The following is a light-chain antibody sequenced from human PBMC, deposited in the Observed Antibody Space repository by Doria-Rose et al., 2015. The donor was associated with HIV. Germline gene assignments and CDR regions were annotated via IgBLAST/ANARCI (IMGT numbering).Light chain of an antibody. Sequence: EIVMTQSPGTLSLSPGERATLSCRASQSFSSTYLAWYQQKPGQAPSLLIYDGSTRATGIPDRFIASESGTDFTLTINRLEPEDFALYYCHQYGTSWTFGQGTKVEI. V-gene: IGKV3-20*01. CDR2: DGS. CDR1: QSFSSTY. J-gene: IGKJ1*01. CDR3: HQYGTSWT.